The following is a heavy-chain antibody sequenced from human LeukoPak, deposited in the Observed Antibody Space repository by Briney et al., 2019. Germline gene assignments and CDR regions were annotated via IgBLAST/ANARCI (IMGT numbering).Heavy chain of an antibody. CDR2: INGDGSTI. J-gene: IGHJ4*02. V-gene: IGHV3-74*03. CDR3: VSLTGWSQVSDY. Sequence: PGGSLRLSCAASGFTFSTYWMHWVRQAPGKGLMWVSHINGDGSTIAYADSVKGRFTISRDNAKNTLYLQMNSLRAEDAALYYCVSLTGWSQVSDYWGQGTLVTVSS. CDR1: GFTFSTYW. D-gene: IGHD2-15*01.